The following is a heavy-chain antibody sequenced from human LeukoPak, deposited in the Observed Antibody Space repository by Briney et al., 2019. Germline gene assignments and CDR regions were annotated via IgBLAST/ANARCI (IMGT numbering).Heavy chain of an antibody. CDR2: INSDGGRI. J-gene: IGHJ4*02. Sequence: GGSLRLSCEASGITFSSYWMHWVRQAPGRGPVWVSRINSDGGRISYADSVKGRFSISRDNAKNTLYLQMSSLRAEDTAVYYCARSPYESGTPPTRLEDWGQGTLVTVSS. D-gene: IGHD3-10*01. CDR3: ARSPYESGTPPTRLED. CDR1: GITFSSYW. V-gene: IGHV3-74*01.